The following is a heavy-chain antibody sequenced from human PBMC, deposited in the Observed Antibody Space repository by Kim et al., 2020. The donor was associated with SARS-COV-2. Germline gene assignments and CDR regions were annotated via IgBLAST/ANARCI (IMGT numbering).Heavy chain of an antibody. V-gene: IGHV4-59*01. D-gene: IGHD3-10*01. J-gene: IGHJ3*02. CDR1: GGSISSYY. CDR2: IYYSGST. CDR3: AREGGGSGSYDTLGAFDI. Sequence: SETLSLTCTVSGGSISSYYWSWIRQPPGKGLEWIGYIYYSGSTNYNPSLKSRVTISVDTSKNQFSLKLSSVTAADTAVYYCAREGGGSGSYDTLGAFDIWGQGTMVTVSS.